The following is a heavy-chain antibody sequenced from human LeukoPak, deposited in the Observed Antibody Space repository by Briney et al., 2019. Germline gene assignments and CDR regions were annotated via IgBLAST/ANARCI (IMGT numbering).Heavy chain of an antibody. CDR3: ARGVVPRAANTLAY. D-gene: IGHD3-16*01. CDR2: LYSYGNT. V-gene: IGHV3-53*01. J-gene: IGHJ4*02. Sequence: PRGSLRLSCAPSGLTDITIHMTWVPQAPGKGLEWVSVLYSYGNTKYADSVKGRFTIYRDNSKNTLYREMNSLSPDEPAVYYCARGVVPRAANTLAYWGEGDLVTVSS. CDR1: GLTDITIH.